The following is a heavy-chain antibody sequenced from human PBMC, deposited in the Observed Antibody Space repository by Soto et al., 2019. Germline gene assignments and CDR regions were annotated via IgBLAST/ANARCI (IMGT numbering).Heavy chain of an antibody. D-gene: IGHD3-3*01. V-gene: IGHV4-31*01. CDR1: GGSISSGGYY. J-gene: IGHJ3*02. Sequence: QVQLQESGPGLVKPSQTLSLTCTVSGGSISSGGYYWSWIRQHPGKGLEWIGYIHYSGSTYYNPSLKRLVTMSVDTSKNQFSLKLSSVTAADTAVYYCETLRHDFWSGPFIWGQGTMVTVSS. CDR2: IHYSGST. CDR3: ETLRHDFWSGPFI.